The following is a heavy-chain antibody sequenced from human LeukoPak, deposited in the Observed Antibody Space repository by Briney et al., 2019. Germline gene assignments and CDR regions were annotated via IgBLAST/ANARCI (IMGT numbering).Heavy chain of an antibody. CDR2: ISGSGGST. CDR1: GFTFSSYG. J-gene: IGHJ4*02. CDR3: AGGFGEFDSYYFDY. V-gene: IGHV3-23*01. Sequence: GGSLRLSCAASGFTFSSYGMSWVRQAPGKGLEWVSAISGSGGSTYYADSVKGRFTISRDNSKNTLYLQMNSLRAEDTAVYYCAGGFGEFDSYYFDYWGQGTLVTVSS. D-gene: IGHD3-10*01.